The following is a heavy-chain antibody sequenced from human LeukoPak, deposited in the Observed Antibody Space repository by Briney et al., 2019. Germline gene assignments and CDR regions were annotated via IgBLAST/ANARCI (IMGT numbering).Heavy chain of an antibody. CDR1: GFTFSSYS. D-gene: IGHD6-13*01. CDR2: ISSSSSYI. J-gene: IGHJ6*02. V-gene: IGHV3-21*01. Sequence: GGPLRLSCAASGFTFSSYSMNWVRQAPGKGLEWVSSISSSSSYIYNADSVKGRFTISRDNAKNSLYLQMNSLRAEDTAVYYCARAAAAGTDYYYSMDVWGQGTTVTVSS. CDR3: ARAAAAGTDYYYSMDV.